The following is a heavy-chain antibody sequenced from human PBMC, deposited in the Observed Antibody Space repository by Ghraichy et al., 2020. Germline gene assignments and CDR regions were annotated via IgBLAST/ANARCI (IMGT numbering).Heavy chain of an antibody. Sequence: SQTLSLTCTVSGGSISSYYWSWIRQPPGKGLEWIGYIYYSGSTNYNPSLKSRVTISVDTSKNQFSLKLSSVTAADTAVYYCARSEIVVVTAIAFDIWGQGTMVTVSS. CDR1: GGSISSYY. CDR3: ARSEIVVVTAIAFDI. V-gene: IGHV4-59*01. D-gene: IGHD2-21*02. J-gene: IGHJ3*02. CDR2: IYYSGST.